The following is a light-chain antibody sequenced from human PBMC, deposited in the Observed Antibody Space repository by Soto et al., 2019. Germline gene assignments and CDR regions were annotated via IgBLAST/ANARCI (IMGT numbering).Light chain of an antibody. V-gene: IGKV3-11*01. Sequence: EIVLTQSPATLSLSPGERATLSCRASQSVSRFLVWYQQKPGQTPRLLIYDTSNRATGIPARFSGSGSGTDFTLTIGSLEPEDFAVYYCQQRSDWPWTFGQGTKVEIK. CDR2: DTS. CDR3: QQRSDWPWT. CDR1: QSVSRF. J-gene: IGKJ1*01.